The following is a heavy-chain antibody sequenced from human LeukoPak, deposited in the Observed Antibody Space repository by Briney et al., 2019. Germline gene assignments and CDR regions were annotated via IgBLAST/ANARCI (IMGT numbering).Heavy chain of an antibody. CDR1: GFTFSSYA. D-gene: IGHD3-10*01. CDR3: ARGRNNQITMIRGPNHYFGLDV. V-gene: IGHV4-34*01. J-gene: IGHJ6*02. CDR2: INHSGST. Sequence: GSLRLSCAASGFTFSSYAMSWVRQAPGKGLDWIGEINHSGSTKYNPSLKSRVTISVDTSKNQFSLKLSSVTAADTALYYCARGRNNQITMIRGPNHYFGLDVWGQGTTVTVSS.